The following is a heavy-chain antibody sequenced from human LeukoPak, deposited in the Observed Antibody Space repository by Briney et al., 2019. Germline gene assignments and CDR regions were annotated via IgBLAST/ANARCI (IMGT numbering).Heavy chain of an antibody. CDR2: INHSGST. CDR1: GGSFSGYY. V-gene: IGHV4-34*01. Sequence: SETLSLTCAVYGGSFSGYYWSWIRQPPGKGLEWIGEINHSGSTNYNPSLKSRVTISVDTSKNQFSLKLSSVTAADTAVYYCARGRDSSSWYLSALDYFDYWGQGTLVTVSS. CDR3: ARGRDSSSWYLSALDYFDY. D-gene: IGHD6-13*01. J-gene: IGHJ4*02.